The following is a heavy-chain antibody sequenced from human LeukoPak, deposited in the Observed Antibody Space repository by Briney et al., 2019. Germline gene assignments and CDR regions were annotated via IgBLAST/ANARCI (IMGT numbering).Heavy chain of an antibody. CDR3: ARFLRPYYDILTGYSSPFDY. CDR2: IYPGDSDT. Sequence: GASLKISCKGSGYSFTSYWIGWVRQLPGKGLEWMGIIYPGDSDTRYSPSFQGQVTISADKSISTAYLQWSSLKASDTAMYYCARFLRPYYDILTGYSSPFDYWGQGTLVTVSS. D-gene: IGHD3-9*01. J-gene: IGHJ4*02. CDR1: GYSFTSYW. V-gene: IGHV5-51*01.